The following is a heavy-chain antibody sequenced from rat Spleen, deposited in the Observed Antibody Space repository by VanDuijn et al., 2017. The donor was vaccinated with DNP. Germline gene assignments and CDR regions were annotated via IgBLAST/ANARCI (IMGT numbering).Heavy chain of an antibody. CDR1: GFTFSDYY. D-gene: IGHD1-1*01. J-gene: IGHJ3*01. CDR3: ARPHYYSSGGFAY. V-gene: IGHV5-22*01. CDR2: ISFDVGFT. Sequence: EVQLVESGGGLVQPGRSLKISCAASGFTFSDYYMAWVRQAPTRGLELVAYISFDVGFTYHGDSVKGRFTISRDNTKTTLYLQMNSLTSEDTATYYCARPHYYSSGGFAYWGQGTLVTVSS.